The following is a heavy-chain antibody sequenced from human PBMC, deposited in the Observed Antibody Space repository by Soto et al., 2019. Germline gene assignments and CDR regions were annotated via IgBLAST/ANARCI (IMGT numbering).Heavy chain of an antibody. Sequence: EVQLVESGGGLVQPGESRRLSCSASGFTLTNYWMHWVRQAPGKGLVWVSRINAEGSTTNYADSVKGRFTTSRDNAKNTLYLQMNSLGGEDTAVYYCACSARGLYGDYNWGQGTLVTISS. J-gene: IGHJ4*02. CDR1: GFTLTNYW. V-gene: IGHV3-74*01. CDR3: ACSARGLYGDYN. CDR2: INAEGSTT. D-gene: IGHD4-17*01.